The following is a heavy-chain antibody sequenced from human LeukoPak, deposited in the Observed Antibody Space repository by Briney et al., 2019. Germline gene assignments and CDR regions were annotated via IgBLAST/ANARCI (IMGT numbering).Heavy chain of an antibody. Sequence: GGSLRLSCAASGLTVSTNYMSWVRQAPGKGLEWASVIFSGGGTYYADSVKGRFIMSRDNSKNTLYLQMDSLRAEDTAVYYCARLHYDILTGPFDYWGQGTLVTVSS. CDR2: IFSGGGT. CDR3: ARLHYDILTGPFDY. CDR1: GLTVSTNY. D-gene: IGHD3-9*01. J-gene: IGHJ4*02. V-gene: IGHV3-66*04.